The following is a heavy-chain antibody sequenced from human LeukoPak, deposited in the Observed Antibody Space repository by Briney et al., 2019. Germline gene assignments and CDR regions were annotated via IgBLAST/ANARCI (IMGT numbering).Heavy chain of an antibody. J-gene: IGHJ4*02. CDR2: IKSKTDGGTT. CDR3: TTGRTRAFGGVIVPFDY. D-gene: IGHD3-16*02. V-gene: IGHV3-15*07. CDR1: GFTFSNAW. Sequence: GGSLRLSCAASGFTFSNAWMNWVRQAPGKGLEWVGRIKSKTDGGTTDYAAPVNGRFTISRDDSKNTLYLQMNSLKTEDTAVYYCTTGRTRAFGGVIVPFDYWGQGTLVTASS.